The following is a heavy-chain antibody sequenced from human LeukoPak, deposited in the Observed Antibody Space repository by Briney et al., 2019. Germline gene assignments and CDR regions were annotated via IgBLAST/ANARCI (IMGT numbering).Heavy chain of an antibody. CDR2: ISGSGGST. J-gene: IGHJ4*02. D-gene: IGHD3-9*01. CDR3: AKEGDVLRYFDWSQGDY. Sequence: PGGSLRLSCAASGFTFSDYYMSWIRQAPGKGLEWVSAISGSGGSTYYADSVKGRFTISRDNSKNTLYLQMNSLRAEDTAVYYCAKEGDVLRYFDWSQGDYWGQGTLVTVSS. V-gene: IGHV3-23*01. CDR1: GFTFSDYY.